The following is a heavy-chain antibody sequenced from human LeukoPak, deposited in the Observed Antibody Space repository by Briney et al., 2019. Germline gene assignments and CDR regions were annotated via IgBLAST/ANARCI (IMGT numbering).Heavy chain of an antibody. J-gene: IGHJ4*02. D-gene: IGHD3-22*01. Sequence: ASVKVSCKASGYIFTSYYMHWVRQAPGQGLEWMGIINPSGGSTSYAQKFQGRVTMTRDTSTSTVSMELRSLRSEDTAVYYCARGEYYYDNGAFYPYYFDYWGQGTLVTVSS. CDR2: INPSGGST. V-gene: IGHV1-46*01. CDR1: GYIFTSYY. CDR3: ARGEYYYDNGAFYPYYFDY.